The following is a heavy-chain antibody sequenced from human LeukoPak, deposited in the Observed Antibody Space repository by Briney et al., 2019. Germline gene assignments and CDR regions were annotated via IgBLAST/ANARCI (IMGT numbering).Heavy chain of an antibody. D-gene: IGHD2-21*01. CDR2: ISSSSSYI. CDR1: GFTFSSYS. CDR3: ARDGGEGGAFDI. V-gene: IGHV3-21*01. Sequence: GGSLRRSCAASGFTFSSYSMNWVRQAPGKGLEWVSSISSSSSYIYYADSVKGRFTISRDNAKNSLYLQMNSLRAEDTAVYYCARDGGEGGAFDIWGQGTMVTVSS. J-gene: IGHJ3*02.